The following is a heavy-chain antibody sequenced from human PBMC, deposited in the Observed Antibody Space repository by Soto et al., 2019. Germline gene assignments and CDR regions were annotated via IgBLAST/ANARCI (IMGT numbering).Heavy chain of an antibody. CDR2: INPSGGST. D-gene: IGHD3-9*01. J-gene: IGHJ5*02. CDR3: ARSLYDILTGYYPSSWFDP. CDR1: GYTFTSYY. Sequence: GASVKVSCKASGYTFTSYYMHWVRQAPGQRLEWMGIINPSGGSTSYAQKFQGRVTMTRDTSTSTVYMELSSLRSEDTAVYYCARSLYDILTGYYPSSWFDPWGQGTLVTVSS. V-gene: IGHV1-46*01.